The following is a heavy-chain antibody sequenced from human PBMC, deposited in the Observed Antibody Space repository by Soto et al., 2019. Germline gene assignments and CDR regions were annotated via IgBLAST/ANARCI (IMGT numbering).Heavy chain of an antibody. CDR3: AEDPYGSLPY. D-gene: IGHD3-10*01. CDR2: ISYDGSNK. J-gene: IGHJ4*02. CDR1: GFTFSSYG. Sequence: GGSLRLSCAASGFTFSSYGMHWVRQAPGKGLEWVAVISYDGSNKYYADSVKGQFTISRDNSKNTLYLQMNSLRAEDTAVYYCAEDPYGSLPYWGQGTLVTVSS. V-gene: IGHV3-30*18.